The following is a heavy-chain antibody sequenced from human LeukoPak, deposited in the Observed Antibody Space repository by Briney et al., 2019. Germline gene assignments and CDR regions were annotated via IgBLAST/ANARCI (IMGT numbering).Heavy chain of an antibody. Sequence: GRSLRLPCVASGFSFSSYSMNWVRQAPGKGLEWVSSISSTSTYIYYTDSVKGQFTISRDNAKNSLYLQMDSLRAEDTAVYYCARDPSAVPTAVNWFDPWGQGTLVTVSS. J-gene: IGHJ5*02. D-gene: IGHD2-2*01. CDR3: ARDPSAVPTAVNWFDP. CDR1: GFSFSSYS. CDR2: ISSTSTYI. V-gene: IGHV3-21*06.